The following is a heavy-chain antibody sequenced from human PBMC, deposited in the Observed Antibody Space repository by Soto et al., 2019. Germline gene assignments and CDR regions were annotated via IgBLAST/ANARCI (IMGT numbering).Heavy chain of an antibody. V-gene: IGHV4-59*11. CDR2: IYYSGST. D-gene: IGHD6-19*01. Sequence: SETLSLTCTVSGGSISSHYWSWIRQPPGKGLEWIGYIYYSGSTKYKPSLKSRVTISVDTPKNQVSLKLSSVTAADTAVYYCARGTYSSGSSGYSGMDVWGQGTTVT. CDR3: ARGTYSSGSSGYSGMDV. CDR1: GGSISSHY. J-gene: IGHJ6*02.